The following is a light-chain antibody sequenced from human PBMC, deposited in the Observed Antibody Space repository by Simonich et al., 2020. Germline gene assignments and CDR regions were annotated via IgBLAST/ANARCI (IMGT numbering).Light chain of an antibody. CDR1: QSVLYSSNNKNY. CDR2: LAA. V-gene: IGKV4-1*01. J-gene: IGKJ1*01. Sequence: DIVMTQSPDSLAVSLGERATINCKSSQSVLYSSNNKNYLAWYQQKPGQPPMLLIYLAATRDSGVPDRFSGSGSGTDFTLTISSLQAEDVAVYYCQQYYSTPWTFGQGTKVEIK. CDR3: QQYYSTPWT.